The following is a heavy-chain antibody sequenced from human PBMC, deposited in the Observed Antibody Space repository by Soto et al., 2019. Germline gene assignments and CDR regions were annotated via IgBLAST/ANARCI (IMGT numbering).Heavy chain of an antibody. D-gene: IGHD3-22*01. J-gene: IGHJ4*02. CDR2: IWYDGSDK. V-gene: IGHV3-33*01. Sequence: GGSLRLSCAASGLTFSSYGMHWVRQAPGKGLEWVAVIWYDGSDKYYADSVKGRFTISRDNSKNTLYLQMNSLRAEDTAVYYCATHYDSSGYYFLWDYFDYWGQGTLVTVSS. CDR1: GLTFSSYG. CDR3: ATHYDSSGYYFLWDYFDY.